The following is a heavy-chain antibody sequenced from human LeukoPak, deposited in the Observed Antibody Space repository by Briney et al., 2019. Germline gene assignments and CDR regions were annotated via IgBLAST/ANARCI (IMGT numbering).Heavy chain of an antibody. CDR2: ISAYNGNT. CDR3: ARAALNDIPSSSFF. CDR1: GYTFTSYG. J-gene: IGHJ3*01. Sequence: ASVKVSCKASGYTFTSYGISWVRQAPGQGLEWMGWISAYNGNTNYAQKLQGRVTMTTDTSTSTAYMELRSLRSDDTAVYYCARAALNDIPSSSFFWGQGTMVTVSS. V-gene: IGHV1-18*01. D-gene: IGHD2-15*01.